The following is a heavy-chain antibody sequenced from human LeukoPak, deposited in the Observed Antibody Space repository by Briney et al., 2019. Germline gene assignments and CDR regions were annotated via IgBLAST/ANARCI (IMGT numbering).Heavy chain of an antibody. V-gene: IGHV4-34*01. J-gene: IGHJ6*02. Sequence: PSETLSLTCAVYGESFSGYYWSWIRQPPGKGLEWIGEINHSGSTNYNPSLKSRVTISVDTSKNQFSLKLSSVTAADTAVYYCARVSITMVRGVKNTGYYYYYYGMDVWGQGTTVTVSS. D-gene: IGHD3-10*01. CDR1: GESFSGYY. CDR3: ARVSITMVRGVKNTGYYYYYYGMDV. CDR2: INHSGST.